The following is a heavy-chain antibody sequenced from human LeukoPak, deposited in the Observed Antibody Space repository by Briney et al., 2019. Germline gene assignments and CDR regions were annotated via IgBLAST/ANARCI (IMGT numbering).Heavy chain of an antibody. CDR3: ARGNSWFGELYFDY. D-gene: IGHD3-10*01. J-gene: IGHJ4*02. V-gene: IGHV1-18*04. CDR1: GYTFTSYG. Sequence: GASVKVSCKASGYTFTSYGISGVRQAPGQGLEWMGWISAYNGNTNYAQKLQGRVTMTTDTSTSTAYMELRSLRSDDTAVYYCARGNSWFGELYFDYWGQGTLVTVSS. CDR2: ISAYNGNT.